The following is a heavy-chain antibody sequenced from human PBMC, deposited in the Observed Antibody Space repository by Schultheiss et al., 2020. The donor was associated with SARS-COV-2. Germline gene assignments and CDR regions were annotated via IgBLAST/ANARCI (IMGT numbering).Heavy chain of an antibody. Sequence: GSLRLSCAASGFTFSRNAMSWIRQPPGKGLEWIGEIYHSGSTNYNPSLKSRVTISVDTSKNQFSLKLSSVTAADTAVYYCARISRSTSIDIWGQGTMVTVSS. CDR3: ARISRSTSIDI. CDR1: GFTFSRNA. J-gene: IGHJ3*02. CDR2: IYHSGST. D-gene: IGHD6-6*01. V-gene: IGHV4-34*08.